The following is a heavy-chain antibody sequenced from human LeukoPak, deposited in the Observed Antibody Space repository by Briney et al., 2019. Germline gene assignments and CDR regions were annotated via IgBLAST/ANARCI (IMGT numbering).Heavy chain of an antibody. D-gene: IGHD4-23*01. Sequence: SETLSLTCTVSGGSISSYYWSWIRQPPGKGLEWIGDIYYSGSTNYNPSLKSRVTISVDTSKNQFSLKLSSVTAAGTAVYYCARGTVVTANDYWGQGTLVTVSS. V-gene: IGHV4-59*01. CDR1: GGSISSYY. J-gene: IGHJ4*02. CDR3: ARGTVVTANDY. CDR2: IYYSGST.